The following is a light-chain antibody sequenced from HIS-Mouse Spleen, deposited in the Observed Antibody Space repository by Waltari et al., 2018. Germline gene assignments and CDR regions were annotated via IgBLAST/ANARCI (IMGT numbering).Light chain of an antibody. CDR1: ALPKNY. V-gene: IGLV3-10*01. J-gene: IGLJ2*01. CDR3: YSTDSSGNHRV. Sequence: SYELTQPPSVSVSPGQTARITCSGDALPKNYDYWYQQKSGKAPVLVIYEDSKRPSGIPERFSGSSSGTMATLTISGAQVEDEADYYCYSTDSSGNHRVFGGGTKLTVL. CDR2: EDS.